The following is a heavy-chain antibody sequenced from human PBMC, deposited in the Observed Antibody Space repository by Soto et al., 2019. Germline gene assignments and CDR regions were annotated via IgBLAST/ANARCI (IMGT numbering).Heavy chain of an antibody. CDR2: ISGSGGST. V-gene: IGHV3-23*01. D-gene: IGHD5-18*01. Sequence: GGSLRLSCAASGFTFSSYAMSWVRQAPGKGLEWVSAISGSGGSTYYADSVKGRFTISRDNSKNTLYLQMYSLSAEDTAVYYCARDRTGYSYWGQGTLVTVSS. CDR3: ARDRTGYSY. J-gene: IGHJ4*02. CDR1: GFTFSSYA.